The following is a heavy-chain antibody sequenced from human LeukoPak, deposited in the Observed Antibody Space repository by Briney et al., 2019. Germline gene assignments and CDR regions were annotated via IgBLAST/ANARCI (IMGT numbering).Heavy chain of an antibody. V-gene: IGHV1-3*01. CDR3: ARTDRDSWYKSFDY. D-gene: IGHD1-14*01. J-gene: IGHJ4*02. CDR1: GYTFTSYG. CDR2: INGDNGNT. Sequence: ASVKVSCKASGYTFTSYGIHWLRQAPGQRLEWMGGINGDNGNTKYSQKFQDRVTITTDTSASAAYMELGSLRSEDTAVYYCARTDRDSWYKSFDYWGQGVLVTVSS.